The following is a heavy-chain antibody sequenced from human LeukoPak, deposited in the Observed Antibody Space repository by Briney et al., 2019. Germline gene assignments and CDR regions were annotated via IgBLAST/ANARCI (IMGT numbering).Heavy chain of an antibody. Sequence: ASVKVSCKASGYTFTSYDINWVRQAPGQGLEWMGRINAYNGNTNYAQNLQGRITITTDTSTSTAYMELRSLRSDDTAVYFCARDLRPSPPDYWGQGTLVTVSS. CDR1: GYTFTSYD. CDR2: INAYNGNT. CDR3: ARDLRPSPPDY. D-gene: IGHD2-2*01. V-gene: IGHV1-18*01. J-gene: IGHJ4*02.